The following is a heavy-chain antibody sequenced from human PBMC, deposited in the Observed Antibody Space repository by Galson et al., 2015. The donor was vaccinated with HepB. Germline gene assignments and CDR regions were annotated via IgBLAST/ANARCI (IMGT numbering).Heavy chain of an antibody. Sequence: SLRLSCAASGFTFSGYWMTWVRQAPGKGLEWVANIKQDGSEKYYVDSVKGRFTISRDNAKNSLYLQMNSLRVEDTAVYYCARDFVDSGHDYWGQGTLVTVSS. J-gene: IGHJ4*02. CDR1: GFTFSGYW. CDR3: ARDFVDSGHDY. D-gene: IGHD5-12*01. V-gene: IGHV3-7*01. CDR2: IKQDGSEK.